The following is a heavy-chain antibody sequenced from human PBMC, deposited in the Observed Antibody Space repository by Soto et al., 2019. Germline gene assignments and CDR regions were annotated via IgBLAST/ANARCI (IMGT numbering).Heavy chain of an antibody. J-gene: IGHJ5*02. Sequence: QVQLQESGPGLVKPSGTLALTCAVSGVSVTRSNWWSWVRQSPGKGLEWIGEVYHSGSTRYNPSLNRRVTLSVEISSNQFSLRLTSVTAADTDVYYCAREGIYSSFDPWGQGILVTVSS. CDR1: GVSVTRSNW. CDR2: VYHSGST. CDR3: AREGIYSSFDP. D-gene: IGHD5-12*01. V-gene: IGHV4-4*02.